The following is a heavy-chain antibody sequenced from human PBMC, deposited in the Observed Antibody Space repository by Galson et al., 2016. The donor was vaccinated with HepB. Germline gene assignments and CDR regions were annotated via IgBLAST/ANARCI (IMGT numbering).Heavy chain of an antibody. D-gene: IGHD6-19*01. V-gene: IGHV4-39*02. CDR2: VSYSGTT. CDR3: ACEPSSGFWWFDP. J-gene: IGHJ5*02. Sequence: CSVSGDSITNVNYHWGWIRQPPGKGLEWIGSVSYSGTTYYNSSLQSRVTISVDTSTNHFSLNLASVTAADTAIYYCACEPSSGFWWFDPWGPGTLVTVSS. CDR1: GDSITNVNYH.